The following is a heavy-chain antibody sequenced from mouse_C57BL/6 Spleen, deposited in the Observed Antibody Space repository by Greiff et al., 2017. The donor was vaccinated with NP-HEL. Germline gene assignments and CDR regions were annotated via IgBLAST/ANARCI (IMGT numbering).Heavy chain of an antibody. J-gene: IGHJ4*01. CDR1: GYTFTSYW. V-gene: IGHV1-7*01. CDR2: INPSSGYT. Sequence: QVHVKQSGAELAKPGASVKLSCKASGYTFTSYWMHWVKQRPGQGLEWIGYINPSSGYTKYNQKFKDKATLTADKSSSTAYMQLSSLTYEDSAVYYCADGGDYDVPYYYAMDYWGQGTSVTVSS. CDR3: ADGGDYDVPYYYAMDY. D-gene: IGHD2-4*01.